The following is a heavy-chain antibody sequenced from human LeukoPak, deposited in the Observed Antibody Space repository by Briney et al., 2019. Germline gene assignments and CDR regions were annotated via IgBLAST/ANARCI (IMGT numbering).Heavy chain of an antibody. CDR1: GFTFSSYG. CDR3: AKAAGTTWWSYYYYYMDV. J-gene: IGHJ6*03. CDR2: IRYDGSNR. V-gene: IGHV3-30*02. D-gene: IGHD1-1*01. Sequence: SGGSLRLSCAASGFTFSSYGMHWVRQAPGKGLEWVAFIRYDGSNRYYADSVKGRFTISRDNSKNTLYLQMNSLRAEDTAVYYCAKAAGTTWWSYYYYYMDVWGKGTTVTISS.